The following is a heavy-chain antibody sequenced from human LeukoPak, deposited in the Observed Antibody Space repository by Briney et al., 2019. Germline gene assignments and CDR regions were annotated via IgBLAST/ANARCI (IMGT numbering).Heavy chain of an antibody. Sequence: SETLSLTCTVSGYSISSGYYWGWIRQPPGKGLEWIGSIYHSGSTYYNPSLKSRVTISVDTSKNQFSLKLSSVTAADTAVYYCARSPMVRAHYYYYYMDVWGKGTTVTVSS. CDR2: IYHSGST. V-gene: IGHV4-38-2*02. CDR1: GYSISSGYY. D-gene: IGHD3-10*01. CDR3: ARSPMVRAHYYYYYMDV. J-gene: IGHJ6*03.